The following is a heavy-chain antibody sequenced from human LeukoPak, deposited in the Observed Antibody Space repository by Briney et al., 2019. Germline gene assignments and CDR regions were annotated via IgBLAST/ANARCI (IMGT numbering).Heavy chain of an antibody. CDR1: GFTFSSYS. CDR2: ISSSSSTI. J-gene: IGHJ6*03. D-gene: IGHD3-10*01. CDR3: AKGGGTYYYGSGSYAFVDYYYYMDV. Sequence: GGSLRLSCAASGFTFSSYSMNWVRQAPGKGLEWVSYISSSSSTIYYADSVKGRFTISRDNAKNSLYLQMNSLRAEDTAVYYCAKGGGTYYYGSGSYAFVDYYYYMDVWGKGTTVTVSS. V-gene: IGHV3-48*04.